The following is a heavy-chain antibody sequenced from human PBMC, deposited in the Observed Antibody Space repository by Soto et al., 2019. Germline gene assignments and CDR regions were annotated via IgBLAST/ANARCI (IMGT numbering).Heavy chain of an antibody. CDR3: ARWGLIVATIGNYYFDY. CDR2: INPSGGST. Sequence: QVQLVQSGAEVKKPGASVKVSCKASGYTFTSYYMHWVRQAPGQGLEWMGIINPSGGSTSYAQKFQGRVTMTRDTATSTVYMELSSLRSEDTAVYYCARWGLIVATIGNYYFDYWGQGTLVTVSS. V-gene: IGHV1-46*03. D-gene: IGHD5-12*01. J-gene: IGHJ4*02. CDR1: GYTFTSYY.